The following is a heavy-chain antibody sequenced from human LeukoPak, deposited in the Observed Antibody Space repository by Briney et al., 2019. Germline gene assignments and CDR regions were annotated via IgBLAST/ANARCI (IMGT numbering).Heavy chain of an antibody. CDR3: ATSYDMGWLIGY. CDR2: INQVGSEK. CDR1: GFTFGDTW. D-gene: IGHD3/OR15-3a*01. Sequence: PGGSLRLSCAASGFTFGDTWMNWVRQVPGQGLEWVANINQVGSEKFYAESVRGRFTISTDNVKSSLYLQMNTLRAEDAALYYCATSYDMGWLIGYWGQGTLVTVSS. V-gene: IGHV3-7*03. J-gene: IGHJ4*02.